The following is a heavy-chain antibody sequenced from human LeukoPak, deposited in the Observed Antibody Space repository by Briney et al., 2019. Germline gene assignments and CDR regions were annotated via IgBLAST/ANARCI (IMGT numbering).Heavy chain of an antibody. CDR3: ARGIVPYSSGWDY. J-gene: IGHJ4*02. D-gene: IGHD6-19*01. V-gene: IGHV4-39*07. CDR2: IYYSGST. Sequence: SETLSLTCTVSGGSISSSSYYWGWIRQPPGKGLEWIGSIYYSGSTYYNPSLKSRVTISVDTSMNQFSLKLSSVTAADTAVYYCARGIVPYSSGWDYWGQGTLVTVSS. CDR1: GGSISSSSYY.